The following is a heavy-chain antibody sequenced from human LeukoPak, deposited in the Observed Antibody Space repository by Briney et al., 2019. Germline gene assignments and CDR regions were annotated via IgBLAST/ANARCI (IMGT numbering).Heavy chain of an antibody. Sequence: SETLSLPCTVSAGSISSYYWSWIRQPPGKGLEWLGYIYYSGSTNYNPSLKRRVTISVDTSKNQFSLKLSSVTAADTAVYYCARVGSGYYHIDYWGQGTLVTVSS. CDR3: ARVGSGYYHIDY. D-gene: IGHD3-22*01. CDR1: AGSISSYY. J-gene: IGHJ4*02. V-gene: IGHV4-59*01. CDR2: IYYSGST.